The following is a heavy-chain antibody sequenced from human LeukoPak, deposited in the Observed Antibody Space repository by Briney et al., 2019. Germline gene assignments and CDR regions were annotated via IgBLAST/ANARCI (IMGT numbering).Heavy chain of an antibody. CDR1: GYTFTSYG. V-gene: IGHV1-18*01. Sequence: ASVKVSCKASGYTFTSYGISWVRQAPGQGLEWMGCISAYNGNTNYAQKLQGRVTMTTDTSTSTAYMELRSLRSDDTAVYYCARESITPRYCSGGSCYGGLYYFDYWGQGTLVTVSS. CDR2: ISAYNGNT. J-gene: IGHJ4*02. CDR3: ARESITPRYCSGGSCYGGLYYFDY. D-gene: IGHD2-15*01.